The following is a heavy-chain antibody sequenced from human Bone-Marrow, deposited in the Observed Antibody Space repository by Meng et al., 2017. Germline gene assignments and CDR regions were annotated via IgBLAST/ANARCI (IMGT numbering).Heavy chain of an antibody. CDR2: ISSSGSTI. V-gene: IGHV3-11*01. Sequence: GESLKISCAASGFTFSDYYMSWIRQAPGKGLEWVSYISSSGSTIYYADSVKGRFTISRDNAKNSLYLQMNSLRAEDTAVYYCAKDPYPYSSSSYFDYWGQGTLVTVSS. CDR3: AKDPYPYSSSSYFDY. D-gene: IGHD6-6*01. J-gene: IGHJ4*02. CDR1: GFTFSDYY.